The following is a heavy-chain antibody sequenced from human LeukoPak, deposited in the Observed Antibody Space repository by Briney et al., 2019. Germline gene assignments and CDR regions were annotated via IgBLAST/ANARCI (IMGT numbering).Heavy chain of an antibody. V-gene: IGHV3-74*01. CDR2: LNSDASTT. Sequence: PGGSLRLSCAASGFTFSSYWMHWVRQAPGKGLVWVSRLNSDASTTTYADSVKGRFTISRDNAKNSLYLQMNSLRAEDMALYYCAKGSDSSGYWHFDYWGQGTLVTVSS. D-gene: IGHD3-22*01. J-gene: IGHJ4*02. CDR3: AKGSDSSGYWHFDY. CDR1: GFTFSSYW.